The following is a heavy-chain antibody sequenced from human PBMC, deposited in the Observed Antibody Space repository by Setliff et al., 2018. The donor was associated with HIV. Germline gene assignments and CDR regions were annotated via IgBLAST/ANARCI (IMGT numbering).Heavy chain of an antibody. Sequence: ASVKVSCKASGDTLTKYGISWVRQAPGQGLEWMGWISTYNGNTNYAQKLQGRVTMTTDTSTSTAYMELRSLRSDDTAVYFCATVNTVGYNYYGMDVWGQGTTVTVSS. CDR3: ATVNTVGYNYYGMDV. CDR2: ISTYNGNT. J-gene: IGHJ6*02. V-gene: IGHV1-18*01. CDR1: GDTLTKYG. D-gene: IGHD5-18*01.